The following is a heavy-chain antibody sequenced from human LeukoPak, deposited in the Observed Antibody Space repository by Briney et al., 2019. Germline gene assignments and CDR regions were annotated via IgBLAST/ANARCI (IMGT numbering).Heavy chain of an antibody. Sequence: ASVKVSCKASGYTFTSYDINWERQATGQGLEWMGWMNPNSGNTGYAQKFQGRVTMTRNSSISTAYMELSSLRSEDTAVYCCARSYGDYVLGYWGQGTLVTVSS. D-gene: IGHD3-16*01. V-gene: IGHV1-8*01. CDR2: MNPNSGNT. J-gene: IGHJ4*02. CDR1: GYTFTSYD. CDR3: ARSYGDYVLGY.